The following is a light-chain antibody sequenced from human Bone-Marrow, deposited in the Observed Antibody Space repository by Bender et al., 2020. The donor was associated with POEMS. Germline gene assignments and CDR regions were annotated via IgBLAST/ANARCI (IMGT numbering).Light chain of an antibody. Sequence: QLLLTQSPSASASLGASVRLTCTLSSGHTNYAIAWHQQQPEKGPRYLMNVNDDGSRIKGDGIPDRFSGSSSGSERYLTISSLQSDDEADYYCQTWGTGHVVFGGGTKLTVL. CDR2: VNDDGSR. CDR3: QTWGTGHVV. CDR1: SGHTNYA. J-gene: IGLJ2*01. V-gene: IGLV4-69*02.